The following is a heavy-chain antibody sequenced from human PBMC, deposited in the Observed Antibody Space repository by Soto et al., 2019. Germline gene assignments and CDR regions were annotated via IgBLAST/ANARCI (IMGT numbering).Heavy chain of an antibody. Sequence: PGGSLRLSCAASGFTFSSYEMNWVRQAPGKGPEWVSYISSSGSTIYYADSVKGRFTISRDNAKNSLYLQMNSLRAEDTAVYYCARLDQRLVYYYYGMDVWGQGTTVTVSS. CDR2: ISSSGSTI. D-gene: IGHD6-13*01. J-gene: IGHJ6*02. CDR1: GFTFSSYE. V-gene: IGHV3-48*03. CDR3: ARLDQRLVYYYYGMDV.